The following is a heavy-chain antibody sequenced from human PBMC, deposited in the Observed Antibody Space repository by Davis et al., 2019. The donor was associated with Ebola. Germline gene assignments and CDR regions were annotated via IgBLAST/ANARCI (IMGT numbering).Heavy chain of an antibody. CDR3: ARDLRYDSSGYDYYFYMDV. V-gene: IGHV4-31*03. D-gene: IGHD3-22*01. Sequence: LRPSCTVSGGSISRGGSYWTWIRQHPGKGLEWIGYIYYSGSTYYKPSLKSRVTISLDTSKNQFSLNLYSVTAADTAVYYCARDLRYDSSGYDYYFYMDVWGKGTTATVSS. CDR2: IYYSGST. CDR1: GGSISRGGSY. J-gene: IGHJ6*03.